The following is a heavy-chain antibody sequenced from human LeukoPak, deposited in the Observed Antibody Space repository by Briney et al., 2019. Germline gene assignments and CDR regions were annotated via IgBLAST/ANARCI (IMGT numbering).Heavy chain of an antibody. V-gene: IGHV4-30-2*01. D-gene: IGHD6-19*01. Sequence: SETLSLTCAVSGGSISSGGYSWSWIRQPPGKGLEWIGYIYHSGSTYYNPSLKSRVTISVDKSKNQFSLKLSTVTAADTAVYYCARGSGIAVAGIYWYFDLWGRGTLVTVSS. J-gene: IGHJ2*01. CDR3: ARGSGIAVAGIYWYFDL. CDR2: IYHSGST. CDR1: GGSISSGGYS.